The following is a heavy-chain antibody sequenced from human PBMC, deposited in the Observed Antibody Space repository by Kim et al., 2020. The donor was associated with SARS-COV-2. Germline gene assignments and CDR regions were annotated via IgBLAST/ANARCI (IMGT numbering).Heavy chain of an antibody. J-gene: IGHJ2*01. V-gene: IGHV3-73*01. CDR1: GFTFSGST. CDR3: TRYYGDYCWYFDL. Sequence: GGSLRLSCAASGFTFSGSTMHWVRQASGKGLEWVGLIRSKANSYATTYAASVKGRFTISRDDSKNTAYLQVNSLKTEDTAMSYCTRYYGDYCWYFDLWGRGTLVTVSS. CDR2: IRSKANSYAT. D-gene: IGHD4-17*01.